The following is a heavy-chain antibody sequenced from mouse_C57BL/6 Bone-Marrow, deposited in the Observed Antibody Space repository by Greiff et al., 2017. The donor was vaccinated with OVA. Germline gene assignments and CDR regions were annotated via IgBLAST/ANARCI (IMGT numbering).Heavy chain of an antibody. CDR3: ARNYYDYDGAAWFAY. J-gene: IGHJ3*01. Sequence: QVQLQQSGPGLVQHSQSLSITCTVSGFSFTSYGVHWVRQSPGKGLEWLGVIWSGGSTDYNAAFISRLSISKDNSKSQVFFKMNSLQADDTAIYYCARNYYDYDGAAWFAYWGQGTLVTVSA. CDR2: IWSGGST. V-gene: IGHV2-2*01. CDR1: GFSFTSYG. D-gene: IGHD2-4*01.